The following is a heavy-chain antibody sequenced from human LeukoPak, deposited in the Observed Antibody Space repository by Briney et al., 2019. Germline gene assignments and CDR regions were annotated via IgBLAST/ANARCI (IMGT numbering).Heavy chain of an antibody. J-gene: IGHJ6*03. Sequence: RGSLRLSCAASGFTFSSYSMNWVRQAPGKGLEWVSYISSSSSTTYYADSVKGRFTISRDNAKNSLYLQMNSLRAEDTAVYYCAREPDYRYYYYMDVWGKGTTVTVSS. V-gene: IGHV3-48*04. D-gene: IGHD4-11*01. CDR3: AREPDYRYYYYMDV. CDR1: GFTFSSYS. CDR2: ISSSSSTT.